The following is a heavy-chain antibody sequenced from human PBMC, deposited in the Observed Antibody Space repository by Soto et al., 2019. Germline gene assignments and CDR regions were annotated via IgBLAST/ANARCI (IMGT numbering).Heavy chain of an antibody. V-gene: IGHV4-30-2*01. CDR3: ARGPPVAATPSWFDP. CDR1: GGSISSGGYS. CDR2: IYHSGST. J-gene: IGHJ5*02. D-gene: IGHD2-15*01. Sequence: SETLSLICAVSGGSISSGGYSWSWIRQPPGKGLEWIGYIYHSGSTYYNPSLKSRVTISVDRSKNQFSLKLSSVTAADTAVYYCARGPPVAATPSWFDPWGQGTLVTVSS.